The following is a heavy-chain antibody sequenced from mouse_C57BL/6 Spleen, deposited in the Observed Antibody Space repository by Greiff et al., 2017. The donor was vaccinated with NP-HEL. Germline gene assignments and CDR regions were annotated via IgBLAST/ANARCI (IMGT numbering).Heavy chain of an antibody. J-gene: IGHJ1*03. CDR1: GYAFSSSW. CDR2: IYPGDGDT. D-gene: IGHD1-1*01. V-gene: IGHV1-82*01. Sequence: QVHVKQSGPELVKPGASVKISCKASGYAFSSSWMNWVKQRPGKGLEWIGRIYPGDGDTNYNGKFKGKATLTADKSSSTAYMQLSSLTSEDSAVYFCARTHYYGSSYGYLDVWGTGTTVTVSS. CDR3: ARTHYYGSSYGYLDV.